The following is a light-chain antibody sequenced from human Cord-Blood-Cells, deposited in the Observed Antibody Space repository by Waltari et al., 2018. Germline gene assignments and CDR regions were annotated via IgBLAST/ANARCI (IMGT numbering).Light chain of an antibody. CDR3: QQRSNWPPKLT. Sequence: IVLTQSPATLSLSPGERATLSCRASQSVSSYLAWYQQKPGQAPRLLIYDASNRATGIPARFSGSGSGTDFTLTISSLEPEDFAVYYCQQRSNWPPKLTVGGGTKVESK. V-gene: IGKV3-11*01. CDR1: QSVSSY. J-gene: IGKJ4*01. CDR2: DAS.